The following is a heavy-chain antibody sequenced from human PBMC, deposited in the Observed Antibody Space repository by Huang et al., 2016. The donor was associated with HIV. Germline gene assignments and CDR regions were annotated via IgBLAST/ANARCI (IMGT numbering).Heavy chain of an antibody. D-gene: IGHD2-21*02. V-gene: IGHV3-30*02. CDR3: ATDLGGYSFDY. CDR1: GFSFSHYV. Sequence: QEQLVESGGGVVQPGGYMRLACATAGFSFSHYVMHWVRQGPGKGLEWGSCIRFDGGNKHYADSAKGRFTISRDNSKKMLFLEMNSLRGDDTAFYYCATDLGGYSFDYWGQGALVSVSS. J-gene: IGHJ4*02. CDR2: IRFDGGNK.